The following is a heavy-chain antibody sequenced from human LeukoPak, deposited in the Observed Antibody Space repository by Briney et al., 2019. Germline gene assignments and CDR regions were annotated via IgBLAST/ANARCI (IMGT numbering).Heavy chain of an antibody. CDR2: ISGSGGST. CDR3: AKDDSSGRQVNDY. CDR1: GFTFSSYA. D-gene: IGHD6-19*01. Sequence: PGGSLRLSCAASGFTFSSYAMSWVRQAPGKGLEWVSAISGSGGSTYYADSVKGRFTISGDNSKNTLYLQMNSLRAEDTAVYYCAKDDSSGRQVNDYWGQGTLVTVSS. V-gene: IGHV3-23*01. J-gene: IGHJ4*02.